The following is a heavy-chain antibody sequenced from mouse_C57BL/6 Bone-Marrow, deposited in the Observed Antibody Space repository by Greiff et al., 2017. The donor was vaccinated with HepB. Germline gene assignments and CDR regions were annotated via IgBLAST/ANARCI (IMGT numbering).Heavy chain of an antibody. J-gene: IGHJ2*01. Sequence: VPLQQSGAELVRPGASVKLSCTASGFNIKDYYMHWVKQRPEQGLEWIGRIDPEDGDTEYAPKFQGKATMTADTSSNTAYLQLSSLTSEDTAVYYCTTRGLLRFLFDYWGQGTTLTVSS. V-gene: IGHV14-1*01. D-gene: IGHD1-1*01. CDR3: TTRGLLRFLFDY. CDR2: IDPEDGDT. CDR1: GFNIKDYY.